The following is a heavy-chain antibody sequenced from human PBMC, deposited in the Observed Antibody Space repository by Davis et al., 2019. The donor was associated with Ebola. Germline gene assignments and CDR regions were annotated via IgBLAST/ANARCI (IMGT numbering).Heavy chain of an antibody. V-gene: IGHV4-34*01. D-gene: IGHD3-22*01. CDR1: GGSFSDYY. J-gene: IGHJ5*02. CDR2: INHSGST. CDR3: ARHNYYYDSSGYYQRGDWFDP. Sequence: SETLSLTCAVYGGSFSDYYWSWIRQPPGKGLEWIGEINHSGSTNYNPSLKSRVTISVDTSKNQFSLKLSSVTAADTAVYYCARHNYYYDSSGYYQRGDWFDPWGQGTLVTVSS.